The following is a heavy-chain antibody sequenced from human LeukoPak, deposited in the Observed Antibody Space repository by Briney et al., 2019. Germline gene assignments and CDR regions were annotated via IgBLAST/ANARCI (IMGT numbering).Heavy chain of an antibody. Sequence: GGSLRLSCTASGFTFSNAWMSWVRQAPGKGLEWVGRIKSKIDGGTTDYAAPVKGRFTISRDDSKNTQYLQMNSLKTEDTAVYYCTTDNGGFVVPAAMVYNWFDPWGQGTLVTVSS. CDR2: IKSKIDGGTT. V-gene: IGHV3-15*01. CDR1: GFTFSNAW. J-gene: IGHJ5*02. D-gene: IGHD2-2*01. CDR3: TTDNGGFVVPAAMVYNWFDP.